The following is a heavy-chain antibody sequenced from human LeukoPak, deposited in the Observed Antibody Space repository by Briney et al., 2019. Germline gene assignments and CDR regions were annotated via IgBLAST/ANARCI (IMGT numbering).Heavy chain of an antibody. Sequence: PGRSLRLSCAASGFTFSSYGMHWVRQAPGKGLEWVAVIWYDGSNKYYADSVKGRFTISRDNSKNTLYLQMNSLRAEDTAVYYCARGLSTVTPEFDYWGQGTLVTVSS. V-gene: IGHV3-33*01. CDR2: IWYDGSNK. CDR3: ARGLSTVTPEFDY. J-gene: IGHJ4*02. CDR1: GFTFSSYG. D-gene: IGHD4-17*01.